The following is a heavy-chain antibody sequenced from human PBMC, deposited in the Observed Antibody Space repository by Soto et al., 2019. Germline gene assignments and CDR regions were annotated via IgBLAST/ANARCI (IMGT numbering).Heavy chain of an antibody. Sequence: QVQLVQSGAEVKKPGASVKVSCKASGYTFTSYGISLVRQAPGQGLEWMGWINAYNGNTNYAQKFQGRVTMTTDPSTSTAYMERRRLRSADTAVYYCARDVGYGLIDYWGQGTLVTVSS. J-gene: IGHJ4*02. CDR2: INAYNGNT. V-gene: IGHV1-18*01. D-gene: IGHD5-18*01. CDR1: GYTFTSYG. CDR3: ARDVGYGLIDY.